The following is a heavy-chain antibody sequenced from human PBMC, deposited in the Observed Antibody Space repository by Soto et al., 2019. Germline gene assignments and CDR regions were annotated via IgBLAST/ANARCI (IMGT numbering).Heavy chain of an antibody. D-gene: IGHD3-3*01. CDR2: IWYDGSNK. V-gene: IGHV3-33*01. CDR3: ARVRNYDFWSGDIQVAFDI. Sequence: QVQLVESGGGVVQPGRSLRLSCAASGFTFSSYGMHWVRQAPGKGLEWVAVIWYDGSNKYYADSVKGRFTISRDNSKNTLYLQMNSLRAEDTAVYYCARVRNYDFWSGDIQVAFDIWGQGTMVTVSS. CDR1: GFTFSSYG. J-gene: IGHJ3*02.